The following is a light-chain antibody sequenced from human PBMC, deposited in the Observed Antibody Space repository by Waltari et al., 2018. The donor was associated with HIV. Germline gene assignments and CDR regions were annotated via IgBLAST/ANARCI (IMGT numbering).Light chain of an antibody. CDR2: KDS. CDR3: LVAASPATFV. V-gene: IGLV3-25*03. CDR1: ALARQD. Sequence: SSELTQSPAVSVFPGQTARITCSGDALARQDADWYQQKPGPAPVLTLYKDSHRSSGFPEGVTCSSSETTISLTILRLQTVVHAVFHCLVAASPATFVFGRVTRLTVL. J-gene: IGLJ2*01.